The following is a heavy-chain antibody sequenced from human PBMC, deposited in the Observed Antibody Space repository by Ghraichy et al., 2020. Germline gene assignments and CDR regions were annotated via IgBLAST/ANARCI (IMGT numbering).Heavy chain of an antibody. D-gene: IGHD6-19*01. V-gene: IGHV4-39*01. Sequence: SETLSLTCTVSGGSISSGSYYWAWIRQPPGKGLEWIGSIYYSGSGNYNPSLKSRVTISVDASKNQFSLKLNSATAADTTVYYCARHKQWLAKGFDYWGQGTLVTVSS. J-gene: IGHJ4*02. CDR2: IYYSGSG. CDR3: ARHKQWLAKGFDY. CDR1: GGSISSGSYY.